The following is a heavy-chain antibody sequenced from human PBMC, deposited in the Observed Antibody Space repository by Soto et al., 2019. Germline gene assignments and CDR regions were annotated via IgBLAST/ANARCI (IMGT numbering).Heavy chain of an antibody. D-gene: IGHD3-3*01. CDR1: GFTFSSYA. Sequence: GGSLRLSCAASGFTFSSYAMSWVRQAPGKGLEWVSAISGSGGSTYYADSVKGRFTISRDNSKNTLYLQMNSLRAEDTAVYYCAKVTIFGVVINPAYFDYWGQGTLVTV. CDR2: ISGSGGST. CDR3: AKVTIFGVVINPAYFDY. J-gene: IGHJ4*02. V-gene: IGHV3-23*01.